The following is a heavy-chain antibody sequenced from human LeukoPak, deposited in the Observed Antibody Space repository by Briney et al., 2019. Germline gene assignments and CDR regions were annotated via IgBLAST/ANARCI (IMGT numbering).Heavy chain of an antibody. Sequence: GGSLRLSCAASGFTFSNYWVHWVRQAPGKGLVWVSRINRDGSTTNYADSVKGRFTVSRDNAKNTLNLQMNSLRAEDAAVYYCARDRKSGESSEIDFWGQGTLVTVSS. V-gene: IGHV3-74*01. CDR3: ARDRKSGESSEIDF. J-gene: IGHJ4*02. CDR1: GFTFSNYW. CDR2: INRDGSTT. D-gene: IGHD3-10*01.